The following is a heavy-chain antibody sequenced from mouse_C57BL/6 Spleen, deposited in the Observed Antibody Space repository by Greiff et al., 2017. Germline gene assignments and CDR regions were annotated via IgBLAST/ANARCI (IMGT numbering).Heavy chain of an antibody. CDR1: GYTFTSYG. J-gene: IGHJ2*01. D-gene: IGHD3-2*02. CDR3: ARDRDSSGSDY. V-gene: IGHV1-81*01. Sequence: VQLVESGAELARPGASVKLSCKASGYTFTSYGISWVKQRTGQGLEWIGEIYPRSGNTYYNEKFKGKATLTADKSSSTAYMELRSLTSEDSAVYFCARDRDSSGSDYWGQGTTLTVSS. CDR2: IYPRSGNT.